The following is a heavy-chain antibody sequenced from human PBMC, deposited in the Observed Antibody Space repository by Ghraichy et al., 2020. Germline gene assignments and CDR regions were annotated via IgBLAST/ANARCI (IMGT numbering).Heavy chain of an antibody. J-gene: IGHJ6*02. CDR3: ALHGLWFGDMDV. Sequence: SETLSLTCAVYGGSFSGYYWSWIRQPPGKGLEWIGEINHSGSTNYNPSLKSRVTISVDTSKNQFSLKLSSVTAADTAVYYCALHGLWFGDMDVWGQGTTVTVSS. CDR1: GGSFSGYY. CDR2: INHSGST. D-gene: IGHD3-10*01. V-gene: IGHV4-34*01.